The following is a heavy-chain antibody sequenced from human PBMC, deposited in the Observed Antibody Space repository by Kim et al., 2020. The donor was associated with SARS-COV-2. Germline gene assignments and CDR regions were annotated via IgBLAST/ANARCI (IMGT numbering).Heavy chain of an antibody. CDR1: GGSFSGYY. D-gene: IGHD4-17*01. CDR3: ASPSVDDYGDYDTSGTVAY. J-gene: IGHJ4*02. CDR2: INHSGST. V-gene: IGHV4-34*01. Sequence: SETLSLTCAVYGGSFSGYYWSWIRQPPGKGLEWIGEINHSGSTNYNPSLKSRVTISVDTSKNQFSLKLSSVTAADTAVYYCASPSVDDYGDYDTSGTVAYWGQGTLVTVSS.